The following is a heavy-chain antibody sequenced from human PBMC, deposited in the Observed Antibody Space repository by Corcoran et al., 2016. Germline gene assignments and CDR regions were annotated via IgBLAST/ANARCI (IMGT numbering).Heavy chain of an antibody. D-gene: IGHD1-26*01. J-gene: IGHJ4*02. CDR2: INPDGDEK. CDR3: GRAPPEWEFPTDY. Sequence: EVQLVESGGGLVQPGGSLRLSCAASGFTFSTHWMTWVRQAPGKGLEWVASINPDGDEKYYVDSAKGRFTISRDNTRNSLTLQMNGLRDDDTAVYYGGRAPPEWEFPTDYWGQGTLVTVSS. CDR1: GFTFSTHW. V-gene: IGHV3-7*01.